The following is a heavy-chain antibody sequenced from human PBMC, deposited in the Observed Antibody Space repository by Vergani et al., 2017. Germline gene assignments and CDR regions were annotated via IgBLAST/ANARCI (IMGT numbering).Heavy chain of an antibody. CDR3: AGPLPRDDAFDI. V-gene: IGHV3-23*01. CDR2: ISSDGGST. CDR1: GFTFSTYA. Sequence: EVQLLESGGGLVQPGGSLRLSCAASGFTFSTYAMTWVRQAPGKGLEWVSTISSDGGSTYYADSVKGRFTISRDNSKNTLSLQMNSLTAEDTAIYYCAGPLPRDDAFDIWGQGTMVTVSS. J-gene: IGHJ3*02.